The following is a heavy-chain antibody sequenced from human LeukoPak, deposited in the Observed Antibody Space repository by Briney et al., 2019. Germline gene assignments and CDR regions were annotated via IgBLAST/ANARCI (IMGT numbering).Heavy chain of an antibody. D-gene: IGHD3-3*01. V-gene: IGHV3-30*18. CDR1: GFTFSSYG. Sequence: PGGSLRLSCAAFGFTFSSYGMHWVRQAPGKGLEWVAVISYDGSNKYYADSVKGRFTISRDNSKNTLYLQMNSLRAEDTAVYYCAKSSIEHDFWSGLDYWGQGTLVTVSS. CDR2: ISYDGSNK. J-gene: IGHJ4*02. CDR3: AKSSIEHDFWSGLDY.